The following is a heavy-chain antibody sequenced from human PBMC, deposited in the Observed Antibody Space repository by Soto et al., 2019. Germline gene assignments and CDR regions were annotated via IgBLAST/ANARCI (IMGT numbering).Heavy chain of an antibody. D-gene: IGHD2-2*03. Sequence: PGGSLRLSCAASGFTFSDYAMHWVRQAPGKGLEWVAVISYDGSNKYYADSVKGRFTISRDNSKNTLYLQMNSLRAEDTAVYYCARDMDIVLVPAAMRNWFDPWGQGTLVTVSS. CDR3: ARDMDIVLVPAAMRNWFDP. CDR1: GFTFSDYA. J-gene: IGHJ5*02. CDR2: ISYDGSNK. V-gene: IGHV3-30-3*01.